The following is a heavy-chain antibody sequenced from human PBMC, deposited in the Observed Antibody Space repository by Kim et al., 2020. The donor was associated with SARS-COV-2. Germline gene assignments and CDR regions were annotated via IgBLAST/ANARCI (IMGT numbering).Heavy chain of an antibody. J-gene: IGHJ3*02. Sequence: TSYADSVRGRFTNSRDNAKHTLYLQMTSLTAEDTAVYFCAKSDSGAFEIWGQGTMITVSS. V-gene: IGHV3-74*01. D-gene: IGHD6-25*01. CDR2: T. CDR3: AKSDSGAFEI.